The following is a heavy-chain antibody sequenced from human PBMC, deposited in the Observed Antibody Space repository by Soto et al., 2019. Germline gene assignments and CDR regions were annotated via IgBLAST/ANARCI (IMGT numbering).Heavy chain of an antibody. D-gene: IGHD4-4*01. Sequence: QVQLQESGPGLVKPSQTLSLTCTVSGGSISSGGYYWSWIRQHPGKGLEWIGYIYYSGSTYYNPSLKSRVTISVDTSKNQCSLKLSSVTAADTAVYYCARVGTVTTDGWFDPWGQGTLVTVSS. V-gene: IGHV4-31*03. CDR1: GGSISSGGYY. CDR3: ARVGTVTTDGWFDP. J-gene: IGHJ5*02. CDR2: IYYSGST.